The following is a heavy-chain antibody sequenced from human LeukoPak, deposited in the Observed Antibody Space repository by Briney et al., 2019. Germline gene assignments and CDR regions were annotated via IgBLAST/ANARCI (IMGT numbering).Heavy chain of an antibody. Sequence: SETLSLTCSVSGGSVTSGIYHWGWIRQPPGTGLEWIGSVYFDGGTHYNPSLQSRVTVSIDTSKNQFSLRLSSVTAADTTLYYCARDHYYDGRGRFDPWGPGTLVTASS. CDR3: ARDHYYDGRGRFDP. J-gene: IGHJ5*02. D-gene: IGHD3-16*01. V-gene: IGHV4-39*07. CDR2: VYFDGGT. CDR1: GGSVTSGIYH.